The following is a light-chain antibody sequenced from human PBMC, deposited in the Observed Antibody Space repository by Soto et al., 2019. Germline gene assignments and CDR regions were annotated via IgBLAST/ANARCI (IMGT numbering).Light chain of an antibody. J-gene: IGKJ4*01. CDR1: QSVSSSY. V-gene: IGKV3-20*01. CDR3: QQYGSSSLT. Sequence: EIVLTQSPGTLSLSPGERATLSCRASQSVSSSYLAWYQQKPGQAPRLLIYGASSRATGIRDMFSGSGSGTVFTLTISRLEPEDFAVYYCQQYGSSSLTVGGGTKVEIK. CDR2: GAS.